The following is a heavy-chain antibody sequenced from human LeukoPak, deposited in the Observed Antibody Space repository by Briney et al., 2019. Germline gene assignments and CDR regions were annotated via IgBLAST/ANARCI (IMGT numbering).Heavy chain of an antibody. CDR2: ISGSGGST. D-gene: IGHD6-13*01. CDR1: GFTFSSYG. CDR3: AKDRRDSSSWYRGYYFDY. J-gene: IGHJ4*02. V-gene: IGHV3-23*01. Sequence: SGGSLRLSCAASGFTFSSYGMSWVRQAPGKGLEWVSAISGSGGSTYYADSVKGRFTISRDNSKNTLYLQMNSLRAEDTAVYYCAKDRRDSSSWYRGYYFDYWGQGTLVTVSS.